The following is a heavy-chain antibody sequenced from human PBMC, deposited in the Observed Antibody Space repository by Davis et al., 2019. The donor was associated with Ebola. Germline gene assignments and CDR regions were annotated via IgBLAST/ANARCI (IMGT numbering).Heavy chain of an antibody. Sequence: GESLKISCAASGFTVSSNYMSWVRQAPGKGLEWVSVIYSGGSTYYADSVKGRFTISRDNSKNTLYLQMNSLRAEDTAVYYCARVAAASRDYWGQGTLVTVSS. CDR3: ARVAAASRDY. J-gene: IGHJ4*02. CDR2: IYSGGST. V-gene: IGHV3-66*02. D-gene: IGHD6-25*01. CDR1: GFTVSSNY.